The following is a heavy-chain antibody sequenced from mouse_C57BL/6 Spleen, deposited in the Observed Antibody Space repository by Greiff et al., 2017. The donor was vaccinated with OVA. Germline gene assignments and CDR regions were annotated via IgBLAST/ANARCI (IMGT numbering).Heavy chain of an antibody. D-gene: IGHD1-1*02. CDR2: ISSGSSTI. J-gene: IGHJ1*03. CDR1: GFTFSDYG. V-gene: IGHV5-17*01. Sequence: DVMLVESGGGLVKPGGSLKLSCAASGFTFSDYGMHWVRQAPEKGLEWVAYISSGSSTIYYADTVKGRFTISRDNAKNTLFLQMTSLRSEDTAMYYCARGWLGYFDVWGTGTTVTVSS. CDR3: ARGWLGYFDV.